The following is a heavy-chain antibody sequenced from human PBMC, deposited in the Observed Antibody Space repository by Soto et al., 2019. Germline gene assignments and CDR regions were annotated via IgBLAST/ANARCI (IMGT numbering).Heavy chain of an antibody. J-gene: IGHJ6*02. CDR2: INHSGST. D-gene: IGHD3-3*01. V-gene: IGHV4-34*01. CDR1: GGSFSGYY. CDR3: ARVRLTIFGVVISFRYGMDV. Sequence: SETLSLTCAVYGGSFSGYYWSWIRQPPGKGLEWIGEINHSGSTNYNPSLKSRATISVDTSKNQFSLKLSSVTAADTAVYYCARVRLTIFGVVISFRYGMDVWGQGTTVTVSS.